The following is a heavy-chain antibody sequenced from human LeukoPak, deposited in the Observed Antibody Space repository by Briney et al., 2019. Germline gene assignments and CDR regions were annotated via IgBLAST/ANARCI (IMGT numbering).Heavy chain of an antibody. J-gene: IGHJ4*02. CDR3: ARVDRTMIADY. V-gene: IGHV1-46*01. D-gene: IGHD3-22*01. CDR2: INPSGGST. CDR1: GYTFTSYY. Sequence: ASVKVSCKASGYTFTSYYMHWVRQAPAQGLEWMGIINPSGGSTSYAQKFQGRVTMTRDTSTSTVYMELSSLRSEDTAVYYCARVDRTMIADYWGQGTLVTVSS.